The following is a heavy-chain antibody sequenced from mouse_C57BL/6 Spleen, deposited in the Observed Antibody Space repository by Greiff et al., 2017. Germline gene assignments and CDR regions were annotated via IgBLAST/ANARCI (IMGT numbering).Heavy chain of an antibody. CDR2: INPSSGYT. CDR1: GYTFTSYW. Sequence: VQLQQSGAELVKPGASVKLSCKASGYTFTSYWMHWVKQRPGQGLEWIGYINPSSGYTKYNQKFKDKATFTADKSSSTVYIQLSSLTYEDSAVYYCTRGGDYDWYFDVWGTGTTVTVST. J-gene: IGHJ1*03. V-gene: IGHV1-7*01. D-gene: IGHD2-4*01. CDR3: TRGGDYDWYFDV.